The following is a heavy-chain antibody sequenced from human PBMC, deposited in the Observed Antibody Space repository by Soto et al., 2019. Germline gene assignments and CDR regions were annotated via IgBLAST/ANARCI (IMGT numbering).Heavy chain of an antibody. D-gene: IGHD6-19*01. V-gene: IGHV1-3*05. J-gene: IGHJ4*02. CDR1: GYTFTSYA. Sequence: QVQLVQSGAEEKQPGASVKVSCKASGYTFTSYAMHWVRQAPGQRLEWMGWTNAGNDNTKYSQKFQGRVTITRDTSASTAYMELSSLRSEDTAVYYCARSEYTSGWTGYWGQGTLVTVSS. CDR3: ARSEYTSGWTGY. CDR2: TNAGNDNT.